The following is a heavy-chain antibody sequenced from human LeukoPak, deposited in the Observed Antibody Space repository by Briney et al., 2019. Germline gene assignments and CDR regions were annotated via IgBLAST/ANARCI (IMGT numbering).Heavy chain of an antibody. V-gene: IGHV3-21*01. Sequence: GGSLRLSCAASGFTFSTYNMNWVRQAPGKGLEWVSSITSSSSYIYYADSVKGRFTISRDNAKNSLYLQMNSLRAEDTAVYYCASLGLSGYYYDYWGQGTLVTVSS. J-gene: IGHJ4*02. CDR2: ITSSSSYI. CDR1: GFTFSTYN. D-gene: IGHD3-3*01. CDR3: ASLGLSGYYYDY.